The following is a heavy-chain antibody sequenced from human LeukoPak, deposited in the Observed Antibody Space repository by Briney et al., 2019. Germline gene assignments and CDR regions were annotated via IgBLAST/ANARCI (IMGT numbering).Heavy chain of an antibody. CDR3: ARGGSGYDLGY. CDR2: ICYSGST. J-gene: IGHJ4*02. D-gene: IGHD5-12*01. V-gene: IGHV4-31*03. Sequence: SETLSLTCTVSGGSISSGGYYWSWIRQHPGKGLEWIGYICYSGSTYYNPSLKSRVTISVDTSKNQFSLKLSSVTAADTAVYYCARGGSGYDLGYWGQGTLVTVSS. CDR1: GGSISSGGYY.